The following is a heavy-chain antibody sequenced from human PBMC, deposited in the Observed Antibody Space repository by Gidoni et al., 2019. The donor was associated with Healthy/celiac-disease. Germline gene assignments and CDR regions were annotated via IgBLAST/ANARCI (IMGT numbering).Heavy chain of an antibody. V-gene: IGHV4-59*01. CDR3: ARMEQQLVLNYYYYMDV. CDR2: IYYSGST. D-gene: IGHD6-13*01. J-gene: IGHJ6*03. CDR1: GGSISSYY. Sequence: QVQLQESGPGLVKPSETLSLTCTVSGGSISSYYWSWIRQPPGKGLEWIGYIYYSGSTNYNPSLKSRVTISVDTSKNQFSLKLSSVTAADTAVYYCARMEQQLVLNYYYYMDVWGKGTTVTVSS.